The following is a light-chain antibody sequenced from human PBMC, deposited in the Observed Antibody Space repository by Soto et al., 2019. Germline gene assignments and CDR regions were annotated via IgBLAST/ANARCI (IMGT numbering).Light chain of an antibody. J-gene: IGKJ1*01. CDR3: QQYGRSPWT. V-gene: IGKV3-20*01. CDR1: QSISSSY. Sequence: EIVLTQSPGTLSLSPGDRATLSCRASQSISSSYLAWYQQKPGQAPRLLIYGASSGTTGIPDRLSGSGSGTDFTLTISRLEPEDFAVYYCQQYGRSPWTFGQGTKVDIK. CDR2: GAS.